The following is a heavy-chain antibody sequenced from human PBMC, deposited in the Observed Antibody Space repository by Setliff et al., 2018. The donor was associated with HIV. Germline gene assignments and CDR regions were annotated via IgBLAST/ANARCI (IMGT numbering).Heavy chain of an antibody. Sequence: SETLSLTCTVSGGSISSSSYYWGWIRQPPGKGLEWIGSIYYSGSTYYNPSLKRRVPISVDTSKNHFSLRLRSVTAADTAVYYCARETYYYDSSGYPGFDSWGQGTLVTVSS. CDR3: ARETYYYDSSGYPGFDS. V-gene: IGHV4-39*02. CDR2: IYYSGST. J-gene: IGHJ4*02. CDR1: GGSISSSSYY. D-gene: IGHD3-22*01.